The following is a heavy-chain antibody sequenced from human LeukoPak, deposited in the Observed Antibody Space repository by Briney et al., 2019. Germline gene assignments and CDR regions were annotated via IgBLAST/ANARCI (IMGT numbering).Heavy chain of an antibody. J-gene: IGHJ1*01. D-gene: IGHD3-22*01. CDR3: AKFDDSSGYYYYFQH. CDR2: IHYNGNT. CDR1: GGSISSYH. V-gene: IGHV4-59*08. Sequence: SETLSLTCTVSGGSISSYHWSWIRQPPGKGLEWIGYIHYNGNTNYNPSLKSRVTISVDTSKNHLSLRLSSVTAADTAVYYCAKFDDSSGYYYYFQHWGQGTLATVSS.